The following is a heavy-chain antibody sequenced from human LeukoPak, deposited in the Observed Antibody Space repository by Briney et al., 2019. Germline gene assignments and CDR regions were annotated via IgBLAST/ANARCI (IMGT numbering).Heavy chain of an antibody. D-gene: IGHD3-22*01. Sequence: SETLSLTCTVSGGSISSYYWSWIRQPPGKGLEWIGYIYYSGSTNYNPSLKSRVTISVDTSKNQFSLKLSSVTAADTAVYYCARDSHYYDSSGHYYYMDVWGQGTLVTVSS. V-gene: IGHV4-59*01. J-gene: IGHJ6*03. CDR1: GGSISSYY. CDR3: ARDSHYYDSSGHYYYMDV. CDR2: IYYSGST.